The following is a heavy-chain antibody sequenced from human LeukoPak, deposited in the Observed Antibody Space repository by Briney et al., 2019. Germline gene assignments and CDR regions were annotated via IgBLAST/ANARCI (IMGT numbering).Heavy chain of an antibody. Sequence: KISCKGSGGTFSSYAISWVRQAPGQGLEWMGGIIPIFGTANYAQKFQGRVTITADESTSTAYMELSSLRSEDTAVYYCARARVVPAAMQDYYYYGMDVWGQGTTVTVSS. CDR3: ARARVVPAAMQDYYYYGMDV. CDR1: GGTFSSYA. D-gene: IGHD2-2*01. CDR2: IIPIFGTA. V-gene: IGHV1-69*01. J-gene: IGHJ6*02.